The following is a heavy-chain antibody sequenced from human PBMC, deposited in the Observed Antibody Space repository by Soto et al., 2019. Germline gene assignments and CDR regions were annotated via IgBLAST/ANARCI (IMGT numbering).Heavy chain of an antibody. CDR3: ARDGVGPFDY. Sequence: QVQLQESGPGLLKPSETLSLTCTISGGSVSTYYWSWIRQPPGKELEWIGLTSYSGNTNYNPSLNSRVAMAVDTSKNQFSLTLSSVTAADTAVYYCARDGVGPFDYWGQGTLVTVSS. V-gene: IGHV4-59*02. CDR1: GGSVSTYY. CDR2: TSYSGNT. D-gene: IGHD3-3*01. J-gene: IGHJ4*02.